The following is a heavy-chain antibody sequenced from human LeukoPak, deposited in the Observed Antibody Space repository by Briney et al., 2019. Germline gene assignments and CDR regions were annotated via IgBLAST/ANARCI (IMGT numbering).Heavy chain of an antibody. CDR2: MNLNSRNT. CDR1: GYTFTSYD. D-gene: IGHD6-19*01. V-gene: IGHV1-8*01. CDR3: PRPGSDSSGWYYFDY. J-gene: IGHJ4*02. Sequence: ASVKVSCKAAGYTFTSYDINWVGQATGQGLEWMGGMNLNSRNTGYPQKFQGRVTITRNTSISTAYLELSSQRSEDTAVYYCPRPGSDSSGWYYFDYWGQGTLVTVST.